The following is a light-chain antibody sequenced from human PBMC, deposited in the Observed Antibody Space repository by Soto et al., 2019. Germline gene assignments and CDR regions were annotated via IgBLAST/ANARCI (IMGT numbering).Light chain of an antibody. CDR1: SSDVGSYNL. Sequence: QSVLTQPASVSGSPGQSITIPCTGTSSDVGSYNLVSWYQQHPGKAPKLMIYEVSKRPSGVSNRFSGSKSGNTASLTISGLQAEDEADHYCCSYAGSSTYVFGTGTKVTVL. J-gene: IGLJ1*01. CDR3: CSYAGSSTYV. V-gene: IGLV2-23*02. CDR2: EVS.